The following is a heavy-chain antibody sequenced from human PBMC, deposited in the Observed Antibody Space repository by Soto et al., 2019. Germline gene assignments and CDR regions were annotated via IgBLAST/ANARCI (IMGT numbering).Heavy chain of an antibody. J-gene: IGHJ4*02. D-gene: IGHD5-12*01. CDR2: IYPGDSDT. CDR1: GYSFTSYW. Sequence: GESLKISCKGSGYSFTSYWIGWVRQMPGKGLEWMGIIYPGDSDTRYSPSFQGQVTISADRSISTAYLQWSSLKASDTAMYYCARLKRDGYNYSPLYYWGKGTLVTVSS. V-gene: IGHV5-51*01. CDR3: ARLKRDGYNYSPLYY.